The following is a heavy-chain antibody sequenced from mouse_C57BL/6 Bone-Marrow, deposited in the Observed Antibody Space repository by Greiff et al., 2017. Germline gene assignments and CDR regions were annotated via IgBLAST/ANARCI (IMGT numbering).Heavy chain of an antibody. Sequence: EVNLVESGGDLVKPGGSLKLSCAASGFTFSSYGMSWVRQTPDKRLEWVATISSGGSYTYYPDSVKGRFTISRDNAKNTLYLQMSSLKSEDTAMYYCARRWLLRTWFAYWGQGTLVTVSA. D-gene: IGHD2-3*01. CDR3: ARRWLLRTWFAY. V-gene: IGHV5-6*02. CDR2: ISSGGSYT. J-gene: IGHJ3*01. CDR1: GFTFSSYG.